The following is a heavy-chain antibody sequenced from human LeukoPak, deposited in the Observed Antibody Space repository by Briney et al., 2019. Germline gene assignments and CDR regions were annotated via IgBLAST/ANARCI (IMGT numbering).Heavy chain of an antibody. CDR3: ARVRGYSYYFDY. Sequence: SETLSLTCTVSGGSISSYYWSWIRQPPGKGLEWIGYIYYSGSTNYNPSLKSRVTISVDTSKNQFSLKLSSVTAADAAVYYCARVRGYSYYFDYWGQGTLVTVSS. CDR2: IYYSGST. CDR1: GGSISSYY. D-gene: IGHD5-18*01. J-gene: IGHJ4*02. V-gene: IGHV4-59*01.